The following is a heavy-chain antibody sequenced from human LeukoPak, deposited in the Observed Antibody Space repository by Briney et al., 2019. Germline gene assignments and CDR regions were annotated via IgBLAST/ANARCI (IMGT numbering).Heavy chain of an antibody. CDR2: IIPIFDTA. CDR1: GGTFSSYA. V-gene: IGHV1-69*13. CDR3: ARDSYDYVWGSYRTWFDP. D-gene: IGHD3-16*02. J-gene: IGHJ5*02. Sequence: SVKVSCKASGGTFSSYAISWVRQAPGQGLEWMGGIIPIFDTANYAQKFQGRVTITADESTSTAYMELSSLRSEDTAVYYCARDSYDYVWGSYRTWFDPWGQGTLVTVSS.